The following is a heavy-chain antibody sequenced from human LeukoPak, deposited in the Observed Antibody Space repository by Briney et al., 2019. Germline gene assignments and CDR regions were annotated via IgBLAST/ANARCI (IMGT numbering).Heavy chain of an antibody. D-gene: IGHD3-10*01. CDR2: ISSSSSYI. CDR3: AKDKYYYGSGSYFRGASYYMDV. CDR1: GFTFSSYS. Sequence: PGGSLRLSCAASGFTFSSYSMNWVRQAPGKGLEWVSSISSSSSYIYYADSVKGRFTISRDNSKNTLYLQMNSLRAEDTAVYYCAKDKYYYGSGSYFRGASYYMDVWGKGTTVTISS. J-gene: IGHJ6*03. V-gene: IGHV3-21*01.